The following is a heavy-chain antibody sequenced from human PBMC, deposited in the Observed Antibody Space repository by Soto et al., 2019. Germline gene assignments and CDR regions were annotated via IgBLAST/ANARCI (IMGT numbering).Heavy chain of an antibody. Sequence: GASVKVSCKASGYTFTGYYMHWLRQSPGQGLEWMGIINPSGGRTTYAQKFQGRVTMTRDTSTSTFHMELSSLTSEDTAVYYCAGLYHYDSSGYYDYWGQGTLVTVSS. V-gene: IGHV1-46*01. CDR1: GYTFTGYY. CDR2: INPSGGRT. J-gene: IGHJ4*02. D-gene: IGHD3-22*01. CDR3: AGLYHYDSSGYYDY.